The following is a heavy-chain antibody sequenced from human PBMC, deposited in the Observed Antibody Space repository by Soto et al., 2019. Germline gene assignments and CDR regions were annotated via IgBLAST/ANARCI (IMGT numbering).Heavy chain of an antibody. V-gene: IGHV4-4*02. Sequence: PSETLSLTCAVSGGSISSSNWWSWVRQPPGKGLEWIGEIYHSGSTNYNPSLKSRVTISVDKSKNQFSLKLSSVTAADTAVYYCASKGSNEAVGKGPNGSAPGAKETLVPVS. CDR2: IYHSGST. CDR3: ASKGSNEAVGKGPNGSAP. D-gene: IGHD6-19*01. J-gene: IGHJ5*02. CDR1: GGSISSSNW.